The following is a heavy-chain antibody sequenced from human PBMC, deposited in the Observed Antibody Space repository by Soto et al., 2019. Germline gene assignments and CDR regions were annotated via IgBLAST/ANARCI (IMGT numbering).Heavy chain of an antibody. V-gene: IGHV1-69*13. CDR1: GGTFSSYA. CDR3: ARGGGAHCTNGVCYTLPRGGGNWFDP. Sequence: GASVKVSCKASGGTFSSYAISWVRQAPGQGLEWMGGIIPIFGTANYAQKFQGRVTITADESTSTAYMELSSLRSEDTAVYYCARGGGAHCTNGVCYTLPRGGGNWFDPWGQGTLVTVSS. D-gene: IGHD2-8*01. J-gene: IGHJ5*02. CDR2: IIPIFGTA.